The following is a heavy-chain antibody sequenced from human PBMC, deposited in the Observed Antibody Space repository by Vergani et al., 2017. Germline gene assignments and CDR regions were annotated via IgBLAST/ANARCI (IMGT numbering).Heavy chain of an antibody. CDR3: ARYMVRGAVDY. D-gene: IGHD3-10*01. Sequence: QVQLQQWGAGLLKPSETLSLTCAVYGGSFSGYYWNWIRQPPGKGLEWIGEINHSGSTNYNPSLKSRVTISVDTSKNQFSLKLSSVTAADTAVYYCARYMVRGAVDYWGQGTLVTVSS. CDR2: INHSGST. CDR1: GGSFSGYY. V-gene: IGHV4-34*01. J-gene: IGHJ4*02.